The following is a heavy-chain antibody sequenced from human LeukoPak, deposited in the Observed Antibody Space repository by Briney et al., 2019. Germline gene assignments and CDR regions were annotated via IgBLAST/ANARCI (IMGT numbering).Heavy chain of an antibody. CDR3: ARPADCSGGSCYRDFDY. Sequence: SETLSLTCAVYGGSFSGYYWSWIRQPPGKGLEWIGEINHSGSTNYNPSLKSRVTISVDTSKNQFSLKLSSGAAADTAVYYCARPADCSGGSCYRDFDYWGQGTLVTVSS. V-gene: IGHV4-34*01. CDR2: INHSGST. CDR1: GGSFSGYY. J-gene: IGHJ4*02. D-gene: IGHD2-15*01.